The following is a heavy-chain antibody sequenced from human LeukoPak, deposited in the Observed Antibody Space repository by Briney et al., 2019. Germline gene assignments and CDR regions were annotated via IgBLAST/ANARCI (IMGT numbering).Heavy chain of an antibody. J-gene: IGHJ4*02. Sequence: GGSLRLSCAASGFTFSSYSMKWVRQAPGKGLEWVSSISSSSSYIYYADSVKGRFTISRDNAKNSLYLQMNSLRAEDTAVYYCARESATAGDFDYWGQGTLVTVSS. CDR3: ARESATAGDFDY. CDR2: ISSSSSYI. D-gene: IGHD1-26*01. CDR1: GFTFSSYS. V-gene: IGHV3-21*01.